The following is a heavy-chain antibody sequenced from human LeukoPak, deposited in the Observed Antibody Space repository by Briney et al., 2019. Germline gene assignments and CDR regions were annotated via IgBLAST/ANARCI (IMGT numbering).Heavy chain of an antibody. CDR1: GYTFTSYG. CDR3: ARGRMQQLVPEYYFDY. D-gene: IGHD6-13*01. Sequence: GASVKVSCKASGYTFTSYGISWVRQAPGQGLEWMGWISAYNGNTNYAQKLQGRVTMTTDTSTSTAYMELRSLRSDDTAVYYCARGRMQQLVPEYYFDYWGQGTLVTVSS. CDR2: ISAYNGNT. J-gene: IGHJ4*02. V-gene: IGHV1-18*01.